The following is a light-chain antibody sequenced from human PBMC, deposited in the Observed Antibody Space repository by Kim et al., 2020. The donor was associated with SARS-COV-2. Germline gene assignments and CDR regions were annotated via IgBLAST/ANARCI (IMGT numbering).Light chain of an antibody. Sequence: SVKLTYTLSSGQPTYTIAWHQQQPGKAPRYLMKVEGSGTYSKGSGVPDRFSGSSSGADRYLTISNLQSEDEADYHCETWDSVIEVFGTGTKVTVL. CDR3: ETWDSVIEV. V-gene: IGLV4-60*03. CDR1: SGQPTYT. CDR2: VEGSGTY. J-gene: IGLJ1*01.